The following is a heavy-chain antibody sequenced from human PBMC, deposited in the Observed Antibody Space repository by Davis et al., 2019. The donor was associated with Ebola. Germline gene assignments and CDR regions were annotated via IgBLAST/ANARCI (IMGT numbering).Heavy chain of an antibody. V-gene: IGHV3-7*04. CDR2: IKQDGSEK. D-gene: IGHD3-16*01. CDR3: TRGGAWGASNGMDV. J-gene: IGHJ6*04. Sequence: GESLKISCAASGFTFSAYWMSWVRQAPGKGLEWVANIKQDGSEKYYVDSVKGRFTISRDNAKNTLYLQMNSLRTEDTAVYYCTRGGAWGASNGMDVWGKGTTVTVSS. CDR1: GFTFSAYW.